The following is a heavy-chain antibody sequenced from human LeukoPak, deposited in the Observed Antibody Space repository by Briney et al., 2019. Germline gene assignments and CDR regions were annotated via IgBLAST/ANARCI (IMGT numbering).Heavy chain of an antibody. CDR1: GGSISSGSYY. J-gene: IGHJ3*02. CDR3: ARDDYYYDSSAFDI. D-gene: IGHD3-22*01. CDR2: IYTSGST. Sequence: PSETLSLTCTVSGGSISSGSYYWSWIRQPAGKGLEWIGRIYTSGSTNYNPSPKSRVTISVDTSKNQFSLKLSSVTAADTAVYSCARDDYYYDSSAFDIWGQGTMVTVSS. V-gene: IGHV4-61*02.